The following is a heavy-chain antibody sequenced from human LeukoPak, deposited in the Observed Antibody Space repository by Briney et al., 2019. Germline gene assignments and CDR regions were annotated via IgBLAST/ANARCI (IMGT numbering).Heavy chain of an antibody. CDR3: AREMGDGYNVAFDY. D-gene: IGHD5-24*01. Sequence: GRSLRLSCAASGFTFDDYAMHWVRQAPGKGLEWVANIKQDGSEKYYVDSVKGRFTISRDNAKNSLYLQMNSLRAEDTAVYYCAREMGDGYNVAFDYWGQGTLVTVSS. CDR1: GFTFDDYA. J-gene: IGHJ4*02. V-gene: IGHV3-7*03. CDR2: IKQDGSEK.